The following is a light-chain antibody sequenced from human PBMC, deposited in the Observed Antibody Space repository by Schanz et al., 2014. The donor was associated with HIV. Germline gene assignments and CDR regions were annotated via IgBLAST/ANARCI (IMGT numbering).Light chain of an antibody. Sequence: SALTQPASVSGSPGQSITLSCTGTSTNVGSSNYVSWYQQVPGKAPRLVIYDVNSRPSSISQRFSGSKSGSTAFLIISGLQAEDEADYFCSSYTNSNSWVFGGGPKVTVL. J-gene: IGLJ3*02. CDR2: DVN. V-gene: IGLV2-14*03. CDR3: SSYTNSNSWV. CDR1: STNVGSSNY.